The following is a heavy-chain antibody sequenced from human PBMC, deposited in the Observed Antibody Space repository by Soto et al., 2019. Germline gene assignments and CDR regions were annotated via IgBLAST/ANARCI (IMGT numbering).Heavy chain of an antibody. J-gene: IGHJ5*02. CDR2: ISAYNGNT. V-gene: IGHV1-18*04. D-gene: IGHD3-10*01. CDR1: GYTFTSYG. CDR3: ARDHGTMVRGVPGP. Sequence: ASVKVSCKASGYTFTSYGISWVRQAPGQGLEWMGWISAYNGNTNYAQKLQGRVTMTTDTSTSTAYMELRSLRSDDTAVYYCARDHGTMVRGVPGPWGQGTLVTVSS.